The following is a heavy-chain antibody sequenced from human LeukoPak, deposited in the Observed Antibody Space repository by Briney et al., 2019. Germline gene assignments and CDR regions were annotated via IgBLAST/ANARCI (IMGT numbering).Heavy chain of an antibody. CDR1: GITLRCHW. CDR2: IKQDGSEK. Sequence: GGDPRLSRAAPGITLRCHWMGSVRPGPGEGLGWGANIKQDGSEKYYRDSVQGRFTIARDNAKNSLYLQMNSLRAEDTAVYYCARSGSGYFDYWGQGSLVTVSS. V-gene: IGHV3-7*01. CDR3: ARSGSGYFDY. J-gene: IGHJ4*02.